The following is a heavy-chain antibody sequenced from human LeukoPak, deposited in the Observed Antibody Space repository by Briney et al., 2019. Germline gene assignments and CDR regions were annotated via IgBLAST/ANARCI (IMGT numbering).Heavy chain of an antibody. J-gene: IGHJ6*03. V-gene: IGHV4-38-2*02. CDR3: ATSGRPTSWSSMDV. D-gene: IGHD2-2*01. Sequence: PSETLSLTCTVSGYSISSGYLWGWIRQPPGKGLEWIGSIDGSGSSYYNPSLKSQVTISVDTSRNQFSLRLNSVTAADTAVYYCATSGRPTSWSSMDVWGKGTTVIVSS. CDR1: GYSISSGYL. CDR2: IDGSGSS.